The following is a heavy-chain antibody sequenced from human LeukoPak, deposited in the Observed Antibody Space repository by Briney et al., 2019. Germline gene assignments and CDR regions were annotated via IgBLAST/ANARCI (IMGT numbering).Heavy chain of an antibody. CDR3: ARHSGSGWQALGY. V-gene: IGHV1-18*04. J-gene: IGHJ4*02. D-gene: IGHD6-19*01. CDR1: GYAFSNYG. Sequence: ASVKVSCKAAGYAFSNYGISWVRQAPGLGLEWMGWTSYNGNTNYAQKFQDRVTMTTDTSTTTAYMELRSLESDDTAVYYCARHSGSGWQALGYWGQGTLVTVSS. CDR2: TSYNGNT.